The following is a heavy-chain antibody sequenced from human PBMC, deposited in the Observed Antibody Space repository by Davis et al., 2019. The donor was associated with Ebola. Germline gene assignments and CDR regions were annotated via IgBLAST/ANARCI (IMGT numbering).Heavy chain of an antibody. Sequence: PGGSLRLSCAASGFTFSSYSMNWVRQAPGKGLEWVSSISGSSSYIYYADSVKGRFTISRDNAKNSLYLQMNSLRAEDTAVYYCARAVPPIYYYDSSGYATGWYFDLWGRGTLVTVSS. D-gene: IGHD3-22*01. CDR1: GFTFSSYS. J-gene: IGHJ2*01. CDR2: ISGSSSYI. CDR3: ARAVPPIYYYDSSGYATGWYFDL. V-gene: IGHV3-21*01.